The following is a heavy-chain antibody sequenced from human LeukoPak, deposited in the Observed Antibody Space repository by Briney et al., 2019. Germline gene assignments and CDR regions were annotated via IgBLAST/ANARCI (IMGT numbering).Heavy chain of an antibody. Sequence: SGTLSLTCTVSGGSISSGGYYWSWIRQPPGKGLEWIGYIYHSGSTYYNPSLKSRVTISVDTSKNQFSLKLSSVTAADTAVYYCALLSYCGGDCRNAFDIWGQGTMVTVSS. CDR1: GGSISSGGYY. D-gene: IGHD2-21*01. J-gene: IGHJ3*02. CDR3: ALLSYCGGDCRNAFDI. V-gene: IGHV4-30-2*01. CDR2: IYHSGST.